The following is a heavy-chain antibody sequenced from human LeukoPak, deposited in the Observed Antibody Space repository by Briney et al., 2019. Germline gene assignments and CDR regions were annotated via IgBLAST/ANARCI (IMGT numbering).Heavy chain of an antibody. Sequence: SETLSLTCTVSGGSISSGGYYWSWIRQHPGKGLEWIGYIYYSGSTYYNPSLKSRVTISVDTSKNQFSLKLSSVTAADTAVYYCARHGLGYRTGIAALPFDYWGQGTQVTVSS. D-gene: IGHD6-25*01. CDR3: ARHGLGYRTGIAALPFDY. J-gene: IGHJ4*02. V-gene: IGHV4-31*03. CDR2: IYYSGST. CDR1: GGSISSGGYY.